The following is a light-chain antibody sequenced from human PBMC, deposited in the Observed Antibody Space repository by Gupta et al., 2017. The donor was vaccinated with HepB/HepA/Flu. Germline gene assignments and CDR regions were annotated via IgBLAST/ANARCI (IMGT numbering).Light chain of an antibody. CDR1: SLRTYY. Sequence: SSEVTQDPAVSVALGQTVRITCQGDSLRTYYASWYQQKPGQAPVLVIYGINNRHSGIPDRFSGSRSGNTASLTITGTQAEDEADYYCNSRDSSGKHVVFGGGTKLTVL. CDR3: NSRDSSGKHVV. V-gene: IGLV3-19*01. CDR2: GIN. J-gene: IGLJ2*01.